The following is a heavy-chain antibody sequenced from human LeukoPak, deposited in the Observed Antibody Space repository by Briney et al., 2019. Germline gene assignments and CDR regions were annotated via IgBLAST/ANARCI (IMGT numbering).Heavy chain of an antibody. D-gene: IGHD3-22*01. CDR1: GFTFSSYA. V-gene: IGHV3-23*01. J-gene: IGHJ4*02. Sequence: PGGSLRLSCAASGFTFSSYAMSWVRQAPGKGLEWVSAISGSGGSTYYADSVKGRFTISRDNSKNTLYLQMNSLRAEDTAVYYCAKDLTGYYDSSGYYSTPPFDYWGQGTLVTVSS. CDR3: AKDLTGYYDSSGYYSTPPFDY. CDR2: ISGSGGST.